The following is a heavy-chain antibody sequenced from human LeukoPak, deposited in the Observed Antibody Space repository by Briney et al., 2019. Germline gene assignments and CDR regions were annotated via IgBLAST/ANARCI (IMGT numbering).Heavy chain of an antibody. CDR3: ARWVYSSSPHYYYYYMDV. D-gene: IGHD6-6*01. CDR2: IYTSGST. Sequence: SETLSLTCTVSGGSISSYYWSWIRQPPGKGLEWIGYIYTSGSTNYNPSLKSRVTISVDTSKNQFSLKLSSVTAADAAVYYCARWVYSSSPHYYYYYMDVWGKGTTVTVSS. V-gene: IGHV4-4*09. CDR1: GGSISSYY. J-gene: IGHJ6*03.